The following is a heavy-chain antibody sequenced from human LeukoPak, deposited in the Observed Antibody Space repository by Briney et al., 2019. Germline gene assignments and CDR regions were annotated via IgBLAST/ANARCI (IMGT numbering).Heavy chain of an antibody. V-gene: IGHV4-34*01. CDR2: INHRRST. CDR1: GGSFSGYY. CDR3: ARHSCSSTSCVRRIYYYYMDV. J-gene: IGHJ6*03. D-gene: IGHD2-2*01. Sequence: SETLSLTCAVYGGSFSGYYWSWIRQPPGKGLEWIGEINHRRSTNYNPSLKSRVTMSVDTSKNQFSLNLSSVTAADTAVYYCARHSCSSTSCVRRIYYYYMDVWGKGTTVTVSS.